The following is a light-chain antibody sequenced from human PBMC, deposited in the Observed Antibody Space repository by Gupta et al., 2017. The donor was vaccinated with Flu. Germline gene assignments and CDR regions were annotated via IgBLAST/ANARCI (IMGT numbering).Light chain of an antibody. V-gene: IGKV1-33*01. J-gene: IGKJ4*01. CDR3: QQEDNLPTL. Sequence: DIQMTQSPSSLSASVGDRVTITCQASQEISNYLNWYQQKPGKAPKLLIYDASKLETGVPSRFSGSGSGTDFTFTISSLQPEDIATYYCQQEDNLPTLFGGGTKVEIK. CDR1: QEISNY. CDR2: DAS.